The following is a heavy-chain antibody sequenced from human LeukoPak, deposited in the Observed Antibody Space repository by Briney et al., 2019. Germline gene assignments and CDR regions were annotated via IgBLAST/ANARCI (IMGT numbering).Heavy chain of an antibody. CDR3: ARDGGYYGSGSYSPWGFDY. J-gene: IGHJ4*02. Sequence: GGPLRLFCAASGFTFSSYSMNWVRQAPGKGLEWVSSISSSSSYIYYADSVKGRFTISRDNAKNSLYLQMNSLRAEDTAVYYCARDGGYYGSGSYSPWGFDYWGQGTLVTVSS. CDR2: ISSSSSYI. CDR1: GFTFSSYS. V-gene: IGHV3-21*01. D-gene: IGHD3-10*01.